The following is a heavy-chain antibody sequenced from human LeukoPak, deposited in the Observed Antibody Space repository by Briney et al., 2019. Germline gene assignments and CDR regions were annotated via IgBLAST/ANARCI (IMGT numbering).Heavy chain of an antibody. CDR1: GYRFTNYW. CDR2: VNPGDFDT. J-gene: IGHJ3*01. D-gene: IGHD5-12*01. V-gene: IGHV5-51*01. CDR3: ARRGDDSSLVAFDV. Sequence: GESLKISCKGSGYRFTNYWIGWVRQMPGKGLEWMGIVNPGDFDTRYSPSFQGQVTISADTSITTAYLQWSSLKASDNGMYYCARRGDDSSLVAFDVWGQGTMVTVSS.